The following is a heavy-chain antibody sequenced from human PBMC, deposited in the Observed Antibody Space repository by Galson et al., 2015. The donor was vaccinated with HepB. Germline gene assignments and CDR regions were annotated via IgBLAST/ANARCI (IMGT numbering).Heavy chain of an antibody. D-gene: IGHD3-3*01. V-gene: IGHV1-69*13. J-gene: IGHJ5*02. CDR3: ASSDFWRGYSRPLDWFAT. CDR1: GGTFSSYA. CDR2: IIPIFGTA. Sequence: SVKVSCKASGGTFSSYAIIWVRQAPGQGLEWMGGIIPIFGTANYAQKFQGRVTITADESTSTAYMELSSLRSEDTAVYYCASSDFWRGYSRPLDWFATWGPGSLFTVSS.